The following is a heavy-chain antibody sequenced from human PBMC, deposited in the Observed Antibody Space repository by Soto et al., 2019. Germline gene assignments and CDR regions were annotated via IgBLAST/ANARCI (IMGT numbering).Heavy chain of an antibody. J-gene: IGHJ4*02. CDR3: ARDHPHSYGVYYFDY. Sequence: PSETLSLTCTVSGGSISSGDYYWSWIRQPPGKGLEWIGYIYYSGSTYYNPSLKSRVTISADTSKNQVSLKVNSVTAADTAVYYCARDHPHSYGVYYFDYWGQGTPVTVSS. D-gene: IGHD5-18*01. CDR2: IYYSGST. CDR1: GGSISSGDYY. V-gene: IGHV4-30-4*02.